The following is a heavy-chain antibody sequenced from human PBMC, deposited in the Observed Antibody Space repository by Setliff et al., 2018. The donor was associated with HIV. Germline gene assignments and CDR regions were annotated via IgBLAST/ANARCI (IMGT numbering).Heavy chain of an antibody. CDR3: TRELAFGKVLVINWCDP. V-gene: IGHV3-73*01. D-gene: IGHD1-7*01. Sequence: GGSLRLSCGASGFTFSGSPMHGVRQASGKGLEWVGRIKTEAEVYATAYAASVNGRFTISSDDSKNTAYLQMNSLKTEDTAVYYCTRELAFGKVLVINWCDPWGQGTLVTVSS. CDR1: GFTFSGSP. J-gene: IGHJ5*02. CDR2: IKTEAEVYAT.